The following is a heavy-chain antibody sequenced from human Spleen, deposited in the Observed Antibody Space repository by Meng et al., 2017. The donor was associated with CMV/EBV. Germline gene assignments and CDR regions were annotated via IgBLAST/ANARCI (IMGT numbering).Heavy chain of an antibody. CDR3: ASIRFNSPRY. J-gene: IGHJ4*02. D-gene: IGHD1-14*01. CDR2: FYRGGST. Sequence: GGSLRLSCAASGFAASYNYMRWVRQAPGKGLQWVSVFYRGGSTYYADSVKGRFTISSDNSGDTLYLQMNSLKPEDTGVYYCASIRFNSPRYWGQGTLVTVSS. CDR1: GFAASYNY. V-gene: IGHV3-66*02.